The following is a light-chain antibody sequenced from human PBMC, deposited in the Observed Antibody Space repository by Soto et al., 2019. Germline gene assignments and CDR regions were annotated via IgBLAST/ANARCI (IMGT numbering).Light chain of an antibody. CDR2: DVS. CDR1: SSDVGGYNY. CDR3: SSYTSSSTYV. J-gene: IGLJ1*01. V-gene: IGLV2-14*01. Sequence: HSVRTQPAYGTGAPGRASTISCTGTSSDVGGYNYVSWYQQHPGEAPKLMIYDVSNRPSGVSNRFSGSKSGNTASLTISGLQAEDEADYYCSSYTSSSTYVFGPGTKVTVL.